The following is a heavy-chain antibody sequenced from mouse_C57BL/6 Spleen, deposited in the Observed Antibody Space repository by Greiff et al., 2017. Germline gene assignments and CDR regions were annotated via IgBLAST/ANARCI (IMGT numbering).Heavy chain of an antibody. CDR1: GYTSTSPW. CDR2: IHPNSGST. V-gene: IGHV1-64*01. D-gene: IGHD1-2*01. J-gene: IGHJ4*01. CDR3: AISAWGRPYAMGD. Sequence: QVQLQQPGAELVKLGVPVKLSCKALGYTSTSPWMPWVKQRPGQGLEWIGMIHPNSGSTNYNEKFKSKATLTVDKSSSTAYMQRSSLASEDSAVYYCAISAWGRPYAMGDWGQGTSVTVA.